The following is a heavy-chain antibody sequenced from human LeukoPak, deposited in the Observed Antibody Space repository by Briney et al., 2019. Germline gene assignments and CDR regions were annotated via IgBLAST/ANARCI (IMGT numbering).Heavy chain of an antibody. CDR1: GFTVSSNY. V-gene: IGHV3-66*04. CDR2: IYPSGNT. Sequence: GGSLRLSCAASGFTVSSNYMNWVRQAPGKGLEWVSMIYPSGNTFYTDSVKGRFTISRDNSKNTLDLQMNSLRAEDTAVYYCARRGHGYGSPFDYWGQGTLVTVSS. CDR3: ARRGHGYGSPFDY. J-gene: IGHJ4*02. D-gene: IGHD5-18*01.